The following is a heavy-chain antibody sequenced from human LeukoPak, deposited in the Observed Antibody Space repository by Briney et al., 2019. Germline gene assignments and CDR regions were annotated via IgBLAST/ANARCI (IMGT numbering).Heavy chain of an antibody. CDR3: AREWRVVAATSAAFDI. V-gene: IGHV3-30-3*01. D-gene: IGHD2-15*01. Sequence: GRSLILSCAASGFTFSSYAMHWVRQAPGKGLEWVAVTSYGGSNQYYADSVKGRFTLSRDNSKKTVYLQMTSLRPEDTAVYYCAREWRVVAATSAAFDIWGQGTMVTVSS. J-gene: IGHJ3*02. CDR2: TSYGGSNQ. CDR1: GFTFSSYA.